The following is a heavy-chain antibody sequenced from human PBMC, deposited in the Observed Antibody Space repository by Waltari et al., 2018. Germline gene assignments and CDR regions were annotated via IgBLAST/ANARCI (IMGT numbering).Heavy chain of an antibody. CDR3: ARCVNYYDSSGYYLEYYYMDV. CDR1: GGSISSSSYY. D-gene: IGHD3-22*01. V-gene: IGHV4-39*01. CDR2: IYYSGST. J-gene: IGHJ6*03. Sequence: QLQLQESGPGLVKPSETLSLTCTVSGGSISSSSYYWGWIRQPPGKGLGWIGSIYYSGSTHYNPSLKSRVTISVDTSKNQFSLKLSSVTAADTAVYYCARCVNYYDSSGYYLEYYYMDVWGKGTTVTVSS.